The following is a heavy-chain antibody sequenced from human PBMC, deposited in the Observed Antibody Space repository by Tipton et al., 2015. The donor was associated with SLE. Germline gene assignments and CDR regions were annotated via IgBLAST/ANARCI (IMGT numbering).Heavy chain of an antibody. V-gene: IGHV4-34*01. Sequence: TLSLTCAVYGGSFSGYYWSWIRQPPGKGLEWIGEINHSGSTNYNPSLKSRVTISVDTSKNQFSLNLSSVTAADTAVYYCARQWGSLDYWGQGTLVTVSS. CDR2: INHSGST. CDR3: ARQWGSLDY. J-gene: IGHJ4*02. CDR1: GGSFSGYY. D-gene: IGHD1-26*01.